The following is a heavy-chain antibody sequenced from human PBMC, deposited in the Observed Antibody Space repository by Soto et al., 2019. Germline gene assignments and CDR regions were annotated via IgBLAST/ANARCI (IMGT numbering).Heavy chain of an antibody. D-gene: IGHD1-26*01. J-gene: IGHJ6*02. V-gene: IGHV3-48*02. CDR2: ISSSSSTI. CDR3: ARRSHYYYGMDV. CDR1: GFTFSSYS. Sequence: EVQLVESGGGLVQPGGSLRLSCAASGFTFSSYSMNWVRQAPGKGLEWVSYISSSSSTIYYADSVKGRFTISRDNAKNSLYLQRRSLRYEDTAVYYCARRSHYYYGMDVWGQGNTVPGPS.